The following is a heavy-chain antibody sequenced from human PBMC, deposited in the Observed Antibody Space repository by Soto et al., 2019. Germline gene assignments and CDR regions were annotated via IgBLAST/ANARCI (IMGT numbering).Heavy chain of an antibody. Sequence: ASVKVSCKASGYKFTTYFIHWARQAPGQGLEWIGTIHPSGDTGYAQKFGGRVTMTMVTATSSAYMELRNLTSEDTAVYFSVRGYCTTSPCSADFQFWGQGTLVNVSS. CDR1: GYKFTTYF. CDR2: IHPSGDT. D-gene: IGHD2-15*01. J-gene: IGHJ1*01. CDR3: VRGYCTTSPCSADFQF. V-gene: IGHV1-46*01.